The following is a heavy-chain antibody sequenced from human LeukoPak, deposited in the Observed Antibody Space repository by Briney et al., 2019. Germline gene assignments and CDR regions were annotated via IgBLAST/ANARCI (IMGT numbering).Heavy chain of an antibody. CDR2: IYPGDSDT. J-gene: IGHJ4*02. V-gene: IGHV5-51*01. CDR1: GYSFTSYW. CDR3: ARLLGGDYYDSSGYYSDLKSGYFDY. D-gene: IGHD3-22*01. Sequence: GESLKISCKGSGYSFTSYWIGWARQMPGKGLEWMGIIYPGDSDTRYSPSFQGQVTISADKSISTAYLQWSSLKASDTAMYYCARLLGGDYYDSSGYYSDLKSGYFDYWGQGTLVTVSS.